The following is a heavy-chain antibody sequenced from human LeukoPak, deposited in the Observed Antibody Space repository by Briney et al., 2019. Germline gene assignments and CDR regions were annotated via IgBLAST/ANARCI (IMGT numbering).Heavy chain of an antibody. V-gene: IGHV3-7*01. CDR2: INQDGSKE. CDR3: VRDGGVSGYDLLDY. J-gene: IGHJ4*02. Sequence: GGALRLSCAASGFTFSNYWMTWVRQAPGKGLEWVAHINQDGSKEYYMDSVKARFTISRDNAKNSLSLQMNSLRAEDTAVYYCVRDGGVSGYDLLDYWGQGTLVTVSS. CDR1: GFTFSNYW. D-gene: IGHD5-12*01.